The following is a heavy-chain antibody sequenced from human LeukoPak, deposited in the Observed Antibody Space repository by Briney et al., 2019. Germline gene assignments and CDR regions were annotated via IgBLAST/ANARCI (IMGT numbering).Heavy chain of an antibody. V-gene: IGHV4-30-4*08. J-gene: IGHJ4*02. Sequence: SETLSLTCTVSGGSISSGDYYWSWIRQPPGKGLEWIGYIYYSGSTYYNPSLKSRVTISVDTSKNQFSLKLSSVTAADTAVYYCAREVYYYDSSGYYGDYWGQGTLVTVSS. CDR1: GGSISSGDYY. D-gene: IGHD3-22*01. CDR2: IYYSGST. CDR3: AREVYYYDSSGYYGDY.